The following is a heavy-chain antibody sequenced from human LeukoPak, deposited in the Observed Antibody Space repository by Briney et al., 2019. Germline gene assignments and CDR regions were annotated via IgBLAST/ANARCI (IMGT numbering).Heavy chain of an antibody. CDR3: ARVLAAAGTVDY. CDR1: GFTVSSNY. D-gene: IGHD6-13*01. Sequence: GGSLRLSCAASGFTVSSNYMSWVRQAPGKGLEWVPVIYSGGSTYYADSVKGRFTISRDNSKNTLYLQMNSLRAEDTAVYYCARVLAAAGTVDYWGQGTLVTVSS. V-gene: IGHV3-53*01. CDR2: IYSGGST. J-gene: IGHJ4*02.